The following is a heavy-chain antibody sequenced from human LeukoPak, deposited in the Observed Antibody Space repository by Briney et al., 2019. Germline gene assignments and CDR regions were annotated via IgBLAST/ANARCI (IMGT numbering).Heavy chain of an antibody. CDR3: ARFQRYYYGSGSPNYFDY. Sequence: PSETLSLTCAVYGGYFSGYYWSWIRQPPGKGLEWIGEINHSGSTNYNPSLKSRVTISVDTSKNQFSLKLSSVTAADTAVYYCARFQRYYYGSGSPNYFDYWGQGTLVTVSS. CDR1: GGYFSGYY. CDR2: INHSGST. V-gene: IGHV4-34*01. J-gene: IGHJ4*02. D-gene: IGHD3-10*01.